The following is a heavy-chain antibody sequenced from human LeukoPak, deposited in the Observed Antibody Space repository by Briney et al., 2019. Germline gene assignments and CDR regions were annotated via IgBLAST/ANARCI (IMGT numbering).Heavy chain of an antibody. CDR3: ARDQGTNYDILTGYSLGYFDL. CDR1: GGTFSSYA. J-gene: IGHJ2*01. Sequence: GASVKVSCKASGGTFSSYAISWVRQAPGQGLEWMGGIIPIFGTANYAQKFQGRVTITADESTSTAYMELSSLRSEDTAVYYCARDQGTNYDILTGYSLGYFDLWGRGTLVAVSS. CDR2: IIPIFGTA. D-gene: IGHD3-9*01. V-gene: IGHV1-69*13.